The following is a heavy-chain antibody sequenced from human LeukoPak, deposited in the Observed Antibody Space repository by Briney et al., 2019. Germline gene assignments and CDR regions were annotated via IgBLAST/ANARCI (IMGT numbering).Heavy chain of an antibody. Sequence: PGGSLRLSCAASGFTFSSYWMHWVRQAPGKGLVWVSRINSDGSSTSYADSVKGRFTISRDNAKNTLYLQMNSLRAEDTAVYYCARGGRYYDSSGYYYAGGSDYWGQGTLVTVSS. CDR1: GFTFSSYW. J-gene: IGHJ4*02. V-gene: IGHV3-74*01. CDR2: INSDGSST. D-gene: IGHD3-22*01. CDR3: ARGGRYYDSSGYYYAGGSDY.